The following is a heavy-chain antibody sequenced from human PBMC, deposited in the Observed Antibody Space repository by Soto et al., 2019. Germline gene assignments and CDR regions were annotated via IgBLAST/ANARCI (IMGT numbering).Heavy chain of an antibody. Sequence: SETLSLTCAVYGGSFSGYYWSWIRQPPGKGLEWIGEINNSGSTNYNPSLKSRVTISVDTSKNQFSLKLSSVTAADTAVYYCARDGVGIYYDFSFARTGYYCMDVWGKGTTVTVSS. V-gene: IGHV4-34*01. CDR2: INNSGST. J-gene: IGHJ6*03. CDR3: ARDGVGIYYDFSFARTGYYCMDV. CDR1: GGSFSGYY. D-gene: IGHD3-3*01.